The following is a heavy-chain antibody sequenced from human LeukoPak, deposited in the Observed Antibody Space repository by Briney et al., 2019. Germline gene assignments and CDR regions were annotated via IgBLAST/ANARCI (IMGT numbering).Heavy chain of an antibody. CDR2: INPNSGGT. Sequence: GASVKVSCKASGGTFSSYTISWVRQAPGQGLEWMGRINPNSGGTNYAQKFQGRVTMTRDTSISTAYMELSRLRSDDTAVYYCARGGATYYDILDWFDPWGQGTLVTVSS. CDR3: ARGGATYYDILDWFDP. V-gene: IGHV1-2*06. D-gene: IGHD3-9*01. J-gene: IGHJ5*02. CDR1: GGTFSSYT.